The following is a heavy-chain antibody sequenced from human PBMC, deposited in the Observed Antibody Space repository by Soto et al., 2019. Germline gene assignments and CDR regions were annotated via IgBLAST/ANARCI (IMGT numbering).Heavy chain of an antibody. J-gene: IGHJ3*02. Sequence: PSETLSLTCTVSGGSINSYYWSWIRQPPGKKLKWIEYIFYSGSTNYNPSFKSRVTISVDTSKNQFSLKLSSVTAADTAVYYCARLLSYYFDSRGPRDAFDIWGQGTMVTVSS. CDR2: IFYSGST. D-gene: IGHD3-22*01. CDR1: GGSINSYY. CDR3: ARLLSYYFDSRGPRDAFDI. V-gene: IGHV4-59*08.